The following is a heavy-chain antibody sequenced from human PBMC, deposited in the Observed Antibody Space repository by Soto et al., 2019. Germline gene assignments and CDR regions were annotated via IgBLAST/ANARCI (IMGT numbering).Heavy chain of an antibody. CDR2: ISAYNGNT. J-gene: IGHJ6*02. V-gene: IGHV1-18*01. D-gene: IGHD2-21*01. CDR1: GYTLISHS. Sequence: QIQLVQSGGGGKKPGASVKVSCKSSGYTLISHSITWLRQAPGQGLEWMGRISAYNGNTNYAQKLQGRVTMTTDTSTNTAYMEMRSLRSDDTAVYYCARGSFCGGAPGCRDMDVWGQGTTVTVSS. CDR3: ARGSFCGGAPGCRDMDV.